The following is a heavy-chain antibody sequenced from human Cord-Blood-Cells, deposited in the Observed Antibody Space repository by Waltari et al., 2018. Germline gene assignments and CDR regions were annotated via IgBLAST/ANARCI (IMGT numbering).Heavy chain of an antibody. D-gene: IGHD3-3*01. CDR2: INHSGST. Sequence: QVQLQQWGAGLLKPSETLSLTCAVYGGSFSGYYWSGIRQPPGKGLEWIGEINHSGSTNSNPSLKSRVTISVDTSKNQFSLKLSSVTAADTAVYYCARSSDFWSGYTFWGQGTLVTVSS. CDR1: GGSFSGYY. J-gene: IGHJ4*02. CDR3: ARSSDFWSGYTF. V-gene: IGHV4-34*01.